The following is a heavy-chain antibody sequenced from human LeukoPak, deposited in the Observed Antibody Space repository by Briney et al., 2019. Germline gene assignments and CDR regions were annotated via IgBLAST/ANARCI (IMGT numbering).Heavy chain of an antibody. V-gene: IGHV3-30*02. J-gene: IGHJ4*02. CDR2: IRYDGSNK. CDR3: AKDAYYGSGSYLFDY. D-gene: IGHD3-10*01. Sequence: GGSLRLSCAASGSTFSSYGMHWVRQAPGKGLEWVAFIRYDGSNKYYADSVKGRFTISRDNSKNTLYLQMNSLRAEDTAVYYCAKDAYYGSGSYLFDYWGQGTLVTVSS. CDR1: GSTFSSYG.